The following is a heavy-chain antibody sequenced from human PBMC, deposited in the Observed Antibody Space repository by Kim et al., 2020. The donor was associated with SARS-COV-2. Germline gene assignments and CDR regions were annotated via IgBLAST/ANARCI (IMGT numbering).Heavy chain of an antibody. V-gene: IGHV3-64D*09. J-gene: IGHJ4*02. CDR1: GFTFSSYA. Sequence: GESLRLSCSASGFTFSSYAMHWVRQAPGKGLEYVSAISSNGGSTYYADSVKGRFTISRDNSKNTLYLQMSSLRAEDTAVYYCVKGDYSSGWGYWGQGTLVTVSS. CDR2: ISSNGGST. D-gene: IGHD6-19*01. CDR3: VKGDYSSGWGY.